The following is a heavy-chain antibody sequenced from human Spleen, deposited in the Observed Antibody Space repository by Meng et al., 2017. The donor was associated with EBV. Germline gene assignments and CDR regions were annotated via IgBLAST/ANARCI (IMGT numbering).Heavy chain of an antibody. Sequence: VQLVESGGGVVQPGRPLRLSCAASGCTFSSYGMHWVRQAPGKGLEWVSSISSSSSYIYYADSVKGRFTISRDNAKNSLYLQMNSLRAEDTAVYYCARRDYYDSSGYYYGTRLDYWGQGTLGTVDS. D-gene: IGHD3-22*01. CDR1: GCTFSSYG. CDR3: ARRDYYDSSGYYYGTRLDY. J-gene: IGHJ4*02. CDR2: ISSSSSYI. V-gene: IGHV3-21*01.